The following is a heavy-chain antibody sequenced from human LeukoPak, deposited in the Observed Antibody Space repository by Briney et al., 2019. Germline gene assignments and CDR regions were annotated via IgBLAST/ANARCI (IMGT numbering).Heavy chain of an antibody. CDR3: ARVQTDFVVVTAIRSLYYYYMDV. D-gene: IGHD2-21*02. CDR1: GFTFPNYG. J-gene: IGHJ6*03. CDR2: TSLYNGNT. V-gene: IGHV1-18*01. Sequence: AASVKVSCKASGFTFPNYGIIWVRQAPGQGLEWMGWTSLYNGNTNYAQEFQDRVTMTTDTSTSTVYMELRSLRSDDTAAYFCARVQTDFVVVTAIRSLYYYYMDVWGKGTTVTISS.